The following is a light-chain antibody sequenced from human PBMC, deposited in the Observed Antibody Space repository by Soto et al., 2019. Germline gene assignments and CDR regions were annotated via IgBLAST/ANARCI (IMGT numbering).Light chain of an antibody. CDR1: SSDVGGYNF. Sequence: QSALTQPPSASGAPGQSVTISCTGTSSDVGGYNFVSWYQQHPGKAPKLMIYEVSERPSGVPDRFSGSKSGNTASLTVSGLQAEDEDDDYCSSYAGSNIVVFGGGTKLTVL. J-gene: IGLJ2*01. V-gene: IGLV2-8*01. CDR3: SSYAGSNIVV. CDR2: EVS.